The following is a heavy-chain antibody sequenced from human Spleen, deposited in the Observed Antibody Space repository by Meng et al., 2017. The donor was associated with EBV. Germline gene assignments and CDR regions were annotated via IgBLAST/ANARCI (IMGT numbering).Heavy chain of an antibody. J-gene: IGHJ4*02. CDR1: GGSFSGYG. D-gene: IGHD3-22*01. CDR3: ARGLDDISGYSPAQLDY. Sequence: HVRFQQRGAGLLNPSETLSLTCAVYGGSFSGYGWTWIRQPPGKGLEWIGEINHSGSANYKPSLKSRVTISVDTSKKQFSLKLSSVTAADTAVYYCARGLDDISGYSPAQLDYWGQGTLVTVSS. CDR2: INHSGSA. V-gene: IGHV4-34*01.